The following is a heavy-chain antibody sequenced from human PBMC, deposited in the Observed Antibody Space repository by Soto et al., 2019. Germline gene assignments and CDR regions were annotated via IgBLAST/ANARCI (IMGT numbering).Heavy chain of an antibody. CDR2: INPSGGST. CDR1: GYTFTSYY. D-gene: IGHD6-13*01. V-gene: IGHV1-46*01. CDR3: ARDSAAAGSENYYGMDV. J-gene: IGHJ6*02. Sequence: ASVKVSCKASGYTFTSYYMHWVRQAPGQGLEWMGIINPSGGSTSYAQKFQGRVTMTRDTSTSTVYMELSSLRSEDTAVYYCARDSAAAGSENYYGMDVWGQGTTVTVSS.